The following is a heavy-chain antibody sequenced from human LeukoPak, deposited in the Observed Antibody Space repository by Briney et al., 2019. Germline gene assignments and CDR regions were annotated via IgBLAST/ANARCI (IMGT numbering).Heavy chain of an antibody. V-gene: IGHV3-20*04. CDR1: GFTFDDYG. D-gene: IGHD3-22*01. J-gene: IGHJ1*01. CDR2: INWNGGST. Sequence: GGSLRLSCAASGFTFDDYGMSWVRQAPGKGLEWVSGINWNGGSTDYADSEKGRFIISRDNAKNSLYLQMICLRAEDTALYYCARGGYDSSGGYFQHWGQGTLVTVSS. CDR3: ARGGYDSSGGYFQH.